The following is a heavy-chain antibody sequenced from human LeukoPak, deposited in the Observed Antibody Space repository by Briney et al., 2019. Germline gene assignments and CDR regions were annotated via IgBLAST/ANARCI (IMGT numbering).Heavy chain of an antibody. CDR1: GGSISNYY. D-gene: IGHD2-15*01. J-gene: IGHJ4*02. CDR3: ARHFVGGGXSXXVDX. Sequence: SETLSLTCTVSGGSISNYYWGWIRQPPGKGLEWIGSIYHSGSTYYNPSLKSRVTISVDTSKSQFSLKLSSVTAADTAVYYCARHFVGGGXSXXVDXXXQGTLXTV. CDR2: IYHSGST. V-gene: IGHV4-38-2*02.